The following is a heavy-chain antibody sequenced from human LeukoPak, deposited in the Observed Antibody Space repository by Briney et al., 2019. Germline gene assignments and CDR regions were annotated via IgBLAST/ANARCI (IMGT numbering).Heavy chain of an antibody. V-gene: IGHV1-69*02. D-gene: IGHD3-3*01. CDR1: GGTFSSYT. CDR3: ARAYYDFWSGYPGPMDV. J-gene: IGHJ6*04. CDR2: IIPILGIA. Sequence: SVKVSCKASGGTFSSYTISWVRQAPGQGLEWMGRIIPILGIANYAQKFQGRVTITADKSTSTAYMELSSLRSEDTAVYYYARAYYDFWSGYPGPMDVWGKGTTVTVSS.